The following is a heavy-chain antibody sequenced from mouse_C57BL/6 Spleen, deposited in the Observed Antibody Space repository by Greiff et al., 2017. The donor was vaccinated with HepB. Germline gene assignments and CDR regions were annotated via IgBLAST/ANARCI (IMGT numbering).Heavy chain of an antibody. V-gene: IGHV1-52*01. D-gene: IGHD1-1*01. CDR3: ARDPSYYGSRGGYFDV. J-gene: IGHJ1*03. CDR2: IDPSDSET. CDR1: GYTFTSYW. Sequence: QVQLQQPGAELVRPGSSVKLSCKASGYTFTSYWMHWVKQRPIQGLEWIGNIDPSDSETHYNQKFKDKATLTVDKSSSTAYMQLSSLTSEDSAVYYCARDPSYYGSRGGYFDVWGTGTTVTVSS.